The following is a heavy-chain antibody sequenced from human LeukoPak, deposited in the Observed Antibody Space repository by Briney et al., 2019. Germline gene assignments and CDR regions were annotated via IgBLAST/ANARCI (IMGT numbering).Heavy chain of an antibody. Sequence: GESLKISCKGSGYSFTSYWIGWVRQMPGQGLEWMGIIYPGDSDTRYSPSFQGQVTISADKSISTAFLQWSSLKASDTAMYYSARQGAGSYSSGRDSDYWGQGTLVTVSS. J-gene: IGHJ4*02. CDR1: GYSFTSYW. CDR2: IYPGDSDT. D-gene: IGHD6-19*01. V-gene: IGHV5-51*01. CDR3: ARQGAGSYSSGRDSDY.